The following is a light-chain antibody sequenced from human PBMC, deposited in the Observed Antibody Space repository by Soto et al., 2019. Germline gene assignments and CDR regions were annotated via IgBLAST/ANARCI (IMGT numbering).Light chain of an antibody. CDR1: QSLSSSY. V-gene: IGKV3-20*01. CDR3: QQYDNSVYT. Sequence: EIVLTQSPGTLSLSPGERATLSCRTSQSLSSSYLAWYQQKPGQTPRLLIYGASTRAAGISDRFSGSGSGTDFTLTISRLEPEDFAVYYCQQYDNSVYTFGHGTKLEIK. J-gene: IGKJ2*01. CDR2: GAS.